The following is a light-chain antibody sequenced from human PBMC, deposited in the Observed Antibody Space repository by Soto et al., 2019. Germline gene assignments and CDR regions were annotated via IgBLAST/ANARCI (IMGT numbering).Light chain of an antibody. Sequence: DVVSIVCLANEVISYYLAWYQQKPGKGPKLLIYDASTLQSGVPPRFSGSGSGTDFTLTISGLQPHDSATYYCHQTYRHPYRFGQGIKVDIK. CDR2: DAS. CDR1: EVISYY. V-gene: IGKV1-27*01. J-gene: IGKJ1*01. CDR3: HQTYRHPYR.